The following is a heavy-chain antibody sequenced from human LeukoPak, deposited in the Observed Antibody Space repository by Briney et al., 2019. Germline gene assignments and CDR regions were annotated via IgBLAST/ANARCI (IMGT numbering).Heavy chain of an antibody. D-gene: IGHD3-22*01. CDR2: ISYDGSNK. V-gene: IGHV3-30*03. CDR3: ARALTYYDSSGYLYYFDY. Sequence: GGSLRLSCAASGFTFSSYGMHWVRQAPGKGLEWVAVISYDGSNKYYADSVKGRFTISRDNSKNTLYLQMNSLRAEDTAVYYCARALTYYDSSGYLYYFDYWGQGTLVTVSS. J-gene: IGHJ4*02. CDR1: GFTFSSYG.